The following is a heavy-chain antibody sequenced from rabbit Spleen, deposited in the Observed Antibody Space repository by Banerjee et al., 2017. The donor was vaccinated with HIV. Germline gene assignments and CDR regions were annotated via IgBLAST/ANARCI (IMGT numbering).Heavy chain of an antibody. CDR2: IYAGVSGTT. Sequence: QSLEESGGDLVKPGASLTLTCTASGFSFSSSYYMCWVRQTPGKGLEWIACIYAGVSGTTYYASWAKGRFTGSKTSSTSVTLQMTSLTAADTATYFCARDLPDIIGWNFGFWGQGTLVTVS. J-gene: IGHJ3*01. CDR1: GFSFSSSYY. D-gene: IGHD1-1*01. V-gene: IGHV1S40*01. CDR3: ARDLPDIIGWNFGF.